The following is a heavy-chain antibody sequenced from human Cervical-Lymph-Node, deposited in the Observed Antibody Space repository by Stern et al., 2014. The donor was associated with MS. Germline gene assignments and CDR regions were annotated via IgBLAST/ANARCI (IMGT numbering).Heavy chain of an antibody. CDR1: GFNFSDNY. J-gene: IGHJ4*02. V-gene: IGHV3-11*01. CDR3: ARDGGGPTPYGFIDF. CDR2: ISSSGSTT. Sequence: VQLVESGGDLVKPGGALRLSCAASGFNFSDNYMSWIRQAPGKVLDWVSYISSSGSTTYYADSVKGRFTISRDNAKNSLYLQMNSLRAEDTAVYYCARDGGGPTPYGFIDFWGQGTLVTVSS. D-gene: IGHD2-21*01.